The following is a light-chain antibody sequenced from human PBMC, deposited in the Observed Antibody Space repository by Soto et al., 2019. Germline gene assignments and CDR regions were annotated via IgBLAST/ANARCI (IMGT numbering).Light chain of an antibody. V-gene: IGKV4-1*01. J-gene: IGKJ4*01. CDR2: WAS. CDR1: RFLLYKSNNKNH. CDR3: QQYFDVPFT. Sequence: DILMTQSPDSLAVSLGERSTMNCRFSRFLLYKSNNKNHLAWYQQKPGQPPQLIIYWASTRESGVPERFSGSGSGTDFTLTISSLEAEDVAFYWCQQYFDVPFTFGGGTKVDIK.